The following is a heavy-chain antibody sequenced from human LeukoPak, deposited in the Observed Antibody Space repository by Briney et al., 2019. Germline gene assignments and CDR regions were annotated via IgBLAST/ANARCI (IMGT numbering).Heavy chain of an antibody. D-gene: IGHD6-19*01. Sequence: PGGSLRLSCAASGFTFDDCAMNWVRQAPGKGLEWVAGINWNGNSIGYGDSVKGRFTISRDNAKNLLYLQMDSLRVEDTALYCCGKGPGIAVATIDHWGQGTLVTVSS. CDR3: GKGPGIAVATIDH. CDR1: GFTFDDCA. CDR2: INWNGNSI. J-gene: IGHJ4*02. V-gene: IGHV3-9*01.